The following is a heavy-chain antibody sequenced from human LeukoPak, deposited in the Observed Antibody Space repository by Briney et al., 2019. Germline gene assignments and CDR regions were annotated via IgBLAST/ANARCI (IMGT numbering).Heavy chain of an antibody. J-gene: IGHJ3*02. D-gene: IGHD2-2*01. V-gene: IGHV3-7*03. CDR1: GFTFSSYW. Sequence: GGSLRLSCAASGFTFSSYWMTWVRQGPGKGLEWVANIKPDGSLIYYVDSVKGRFTISRDNAKNSLFLQMNSLKTEDTAVYYCTTDIVVVPAAPNAFDIWGQGTMVTVSS. CDR3: TTDIVVVPAAPNAFDI. CDR2: IKPDGSLI.